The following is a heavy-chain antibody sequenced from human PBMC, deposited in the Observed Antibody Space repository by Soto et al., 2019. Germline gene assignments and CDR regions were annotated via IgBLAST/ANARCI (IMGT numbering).Heavy chain of an antibody. CDR2: IKSDGSST. Sequence: GGSLRLSCAAPGFTFSSYWMHWVRQAPGKGLVWVSRIKSDGSSTIYADSVEGRVTISRDNAKNTLYLQMNSLRAEDTAVYYCARGPRVDDYYYRMDVWGQGTTVTVSS. CDR1: GFTFSSYW. CDR3: ARGPRVDDYYYRMDV. D-gene: IGHD2-15*01. V-gene: IGHV3-74*01. J-gene: IGHJ6*02.